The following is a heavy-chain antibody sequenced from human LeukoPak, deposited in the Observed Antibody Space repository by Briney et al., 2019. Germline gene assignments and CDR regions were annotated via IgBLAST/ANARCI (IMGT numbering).Heavy chain of an antibody. CDR1: GFTFSSYA. Sequence: SGGSLRLSCAASGFTFSSYAMHWVRQAPGKGLEWVAVISYDGSNKYYADSVKGRFTISRDNSKNTLYLQMNSLRAEDTAVYYCARDRTGQQLISRKDYYYMDVWGKGTTVTISS. CDR2: ISYDGSNK. V-gene: IGHV3-30*04. D-gene: IGHD4-11*01. J-gene: IGHJ6*03. CDR3: ARDRTGQQLISRKDYYYMDV.